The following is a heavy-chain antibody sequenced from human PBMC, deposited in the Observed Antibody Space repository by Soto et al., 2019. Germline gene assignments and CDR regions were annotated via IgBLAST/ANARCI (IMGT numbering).Heavy chain of an antibody. CDR1: GYTFTSYG. V-gene: IGHV1-18*01. J-gene: IGHJ6*02. D-gene: IGHD1-7*01. CDR2: ISAYNGNT. Sequence: QVQLVQSGAEVKKPGASVKVSCKASGYTFTSYGISWVRQAPGQGLEWMGWISAYNGNTNYAQKLQGRVTMTTDTSTSTAYMELRSLRSDDTAVYYCARDTAVGGTDDYSYGMDVWGQGTTVTVSS. CDR3: ARDTAVGGTDDYSYGMDV.